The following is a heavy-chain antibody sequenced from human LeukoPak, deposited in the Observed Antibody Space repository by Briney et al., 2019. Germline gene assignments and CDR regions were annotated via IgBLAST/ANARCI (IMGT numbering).Heavy chain of an antibody. V-gene: IGHV4-59*11. CDR3: VGVSTGTNDWFDP. D-gene: IGHD1-7*01. J-gene: IGHJ5*02. CDR1: VGSISSHY. CDR2: IYFSGST. Sequence: SETLSLTCMVSVGSISSHYWSWIRPPPGKGLEGMGYIYFSGSTNYIPSLKSRATISVDTSKHPFSLKLSAVTGEYRAGHYFVGVSTGTNDWFDPWGQETLVTVSS.